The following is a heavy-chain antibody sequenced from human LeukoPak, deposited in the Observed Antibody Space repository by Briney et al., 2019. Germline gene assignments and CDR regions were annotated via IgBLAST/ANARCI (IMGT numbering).Heavy chain of an antibody. J-gene: IGHJ4*02. CDR2: IYHSGST. CDR1: GGPISSGGYY. D-gene: IGHD2-2*01. Sequence: SETLSLTCTVSGGPISSGGYYWSWIRQPPGKGLEWIGYIYHSGSTYYNPSLKSRVTISVDRSKNQFSLKLSSVTAADTAVYYCAREEASTSALDYWGQGTLVTVSS. CDR3: AREEASTSALDY. V-gene: IGHV4-30-2*01.